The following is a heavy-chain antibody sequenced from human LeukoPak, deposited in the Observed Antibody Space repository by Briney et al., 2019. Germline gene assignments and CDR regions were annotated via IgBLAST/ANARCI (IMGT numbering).Heavy chain of an antibody. D-gene: IGHD5-18*01. J-gene: IGHJ3*02. CDR2: ISYDASNT. CDR3: AKEGSDTAMVTGAFDI. V-gene: IGHV3-30*18. Sequence: GRSLRLSCAASGFTFSSYGMHWVRQAPGKGLEWVAVISYDASNTYYADSVKGRFTISRDSSKSTLYLQMNSLGAEDTAVYYCAKEGSDTAMVTGAFDIWGQGTMVTVSS. CDR1: GFTFSSYG.